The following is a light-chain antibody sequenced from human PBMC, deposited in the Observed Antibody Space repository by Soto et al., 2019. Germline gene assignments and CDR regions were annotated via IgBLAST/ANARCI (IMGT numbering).Light chain of an antibody. V-gene: IGLV2-14*01. CDR1: SSDVGGYNY. CDR2: EVS. J-gene: IGLJ2*01. CDR3: ASYTTSDAPVV. Sequence: QSVLTQPASVSGSPGQSITISCTGTSSDVGGYNYVSWYQQHPGKAPRLMIYEVSNRPSGVSNRFSGSKSGNTASLAISELQAEDEADYYCASYTTSDAPVVFGGGTKLTVL.